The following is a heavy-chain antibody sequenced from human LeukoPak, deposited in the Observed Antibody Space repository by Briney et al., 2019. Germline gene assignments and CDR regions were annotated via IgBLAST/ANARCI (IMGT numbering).Heavy chain of an antibody. CDR3: AKIAAAGYYFYSMDV. CDR1: GFTFISYA. CDR2: ISGSGGST. Sequence: PGGSLRLSCAASGFTFISYAMTWARQAPGKGLEWVSSISGSGGSTYYADSVKGRFTISRDNFKNTLYLQMNSLRVEDTAVYHCAKIAAAGYYFYSMDVWGKGTTVTVSS. D-gene: IGHD6-13*01. J-gene: IGHJ6*03. V-gene: IGHV3-23*01.